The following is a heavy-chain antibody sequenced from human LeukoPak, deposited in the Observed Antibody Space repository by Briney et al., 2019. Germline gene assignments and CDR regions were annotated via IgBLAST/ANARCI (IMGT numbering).Heavy chain of an antibody. CDR3: ASRRFFDY. Sequence: GGSLRLSCAASGFTFSNYWMNWVRQAPGKGPEWVAIIKKDGSEKYYVDSVKGRFTISRDNAKNSLYLQMNSLRAEDTAVYYCASRRFFDYWGQGTLVTVSS. CDR2: IKKDGSEK. J-gene: IGHJ4*02. CDR1: GFTFSNYW. V-gene: IGHV3-7*01.